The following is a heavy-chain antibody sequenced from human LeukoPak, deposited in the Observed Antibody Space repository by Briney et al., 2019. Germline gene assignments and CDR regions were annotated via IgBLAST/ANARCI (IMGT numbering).Heavy chain of an antibody. CDR1: GGSISSYY. V-gene: IGHV4-59*08. D-gene: IGHD2-15*01. J-gene: IGHJ2*01. Sequence: PSETLSLTCTVSGGSISSYYWSWLRQPPGKGLEWIGYIYYSGSTNYNPSLKSRVTISVDTSKNQFSLKLSSVTAADTAVYYCARQGGGLWYFDLWGRGTLVTVSS. CDR2: IYYSGST. CDR3: ARQGGGLWYFDL.